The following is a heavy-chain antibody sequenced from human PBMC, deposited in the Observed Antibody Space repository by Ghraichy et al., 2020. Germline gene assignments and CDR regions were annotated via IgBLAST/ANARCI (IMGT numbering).Heavy chain of an antibody. CDR2: ISSSGSYI. V-gene: IGHV3-21*01. J-gene: IGHJ6*02. D-gene: IGHD3-10*01. Sequence: GGSLRLSCAASGFTFSSYSMNWVRQAPGKGLEWVSSISSSGSYIYYADSVKGRFTIFRDNAKNSLSLQMNSLRAEDTAVYYCARDDRDYYDSGSYYRGDVWGQGTTVTVSS. CDR3: ARDDRDYYDSGSYYRGDV. CDR1: GFTFSSYS.